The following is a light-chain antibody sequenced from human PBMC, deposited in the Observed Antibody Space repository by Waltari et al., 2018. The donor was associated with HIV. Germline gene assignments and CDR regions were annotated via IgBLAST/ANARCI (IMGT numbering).Light chain of an antibody. CDR3: QVWDSSTVV. V-gene: IGLV3-9*01. J-gene: IGLJ2*01. CDR1: NIGSKN. Sequence: SYELTQPLSVSVALGQPARISCGGNNIGSKNVHWYQQKPGQAPVMVIYRKSNRPSGIPERFSGSNSGNTATLTISRAQAGDEADYYCQVWDSSTVVFGGGTKLTVL. CDR2: RKS.